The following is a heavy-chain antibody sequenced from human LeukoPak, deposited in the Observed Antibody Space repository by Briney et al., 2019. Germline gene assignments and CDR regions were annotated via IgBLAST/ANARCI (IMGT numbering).Heavy chain of an antibody. CDR3: ARDTMVRGVIITYWFDP. V-gene: IGHV3-21*01. J-gene: IGHJ5*02. D-gene: IGHD3-10*01. CDR1: GFTFSSYS. Sequence: GGSLRLSCAASGFTFSSYSMNWVRQAPGKGLEWVSSISSSSSYIYYADSVKGRFTISRDNAKNSLYLQMSSLRAEDTAVYYCARDTMVRGVIITYWFDPWGQGTLVTVSS. CDR2: ISSSSSYI.